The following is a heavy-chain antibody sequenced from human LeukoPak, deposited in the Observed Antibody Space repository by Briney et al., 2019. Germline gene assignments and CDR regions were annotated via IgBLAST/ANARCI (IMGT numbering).Heavy chain of an antibody. CDR1: GYTFTNYY. D-gene: IGHD1-7*01. V-gene: IGHV1-2*02. CDR2: INPNSGGT. Sequence: ASVKVSCKASGYTFTNYYIHWVRQAPGQGLEWMGWINPNSGGTNYAQKFQGRVTMTRDTSISTAYMELSRLRSDDTAVYYCARGPSWNYIYYYYYMDVWGKGTTVTVSS. CDR3: ARGPSWNYIYYYYYMDV. J-gene: IGHJ6*03.